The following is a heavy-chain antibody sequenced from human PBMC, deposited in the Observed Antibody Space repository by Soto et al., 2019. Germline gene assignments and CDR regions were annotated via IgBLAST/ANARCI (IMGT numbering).Heavy chain of an antibody. D-gene: IGHD3-22*01. V-gene: IGHV4-30-4*01. J-gene: IGHJ4*02. CDR2: IYYSGST. CDR1: GGSISSGDYY. Sequence: SETLSLTCTVSGGSISSGDYYWSWIRHPPGKGLEWIGYIYYSGSTYYNPSLKSRVTISVDTSKNQFSLKLSSVTAADTAVYNCARGGTHDSSGYDLADLDYWGQGTLVTVSS. CDR3: ARGGTHDSSGYDLADLDY.